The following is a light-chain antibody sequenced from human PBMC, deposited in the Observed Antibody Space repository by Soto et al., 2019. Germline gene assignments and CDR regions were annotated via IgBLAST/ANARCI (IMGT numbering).Light chain of an antibody. Sequence: EIVLTQSPDTPSLSRGERATLSCSASQSVSSFLAWYQQKPGQAPRLLIYDASNRATGIPARFSGSGSGTDFTLTISSLEPEDFAVYYCQKRSNWPQTFGQGTKVDIK. J-gene: IGKJ1*01. CDR1: QSVSSF. CDR3: QKRSNWPQT. V-gene: IGKV3-11*01. CDR2: DAS.